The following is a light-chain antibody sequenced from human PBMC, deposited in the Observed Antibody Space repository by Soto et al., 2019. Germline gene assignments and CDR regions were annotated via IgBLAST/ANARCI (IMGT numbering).Light chain of an antibody. CDR3: QQYSDWPRT. V-gene: IGKV3D-15*01. J-gene: IGKJ1*01. CDR2: GAS. CDR1: QSVGTR. Sequence: ERVMTQSPATLSVSPGERATLSCRASQSVGTRLAWYQQKPGQAPRLLIYGASARAAGISPRFSGGGSGTEFTLTISNLQSEDLAVYYCQQYSDWPRTFGQGTKVGIK.